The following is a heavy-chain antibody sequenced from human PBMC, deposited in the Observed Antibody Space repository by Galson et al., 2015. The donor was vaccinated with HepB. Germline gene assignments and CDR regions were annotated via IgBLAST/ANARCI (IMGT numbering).Heavy chain of an antibody. D-gene: IGHD3-22*01. Sequence: SVKVSCKASGGTFNNNIISWVRQAPGRGLEWMGRIIPMLGIPNYAQKFQGRVTITADKSMSTAYMELSSLSSDDTAVYYCARGPTTPPYYEDSSGYYGRFDYWGQGTLVTVSS. CDR3: ARGPTTPPYYEDSSGYYGRFDY. CDR2: IIPMLGIP. J-gene: IGHJ4*02. V-gene: IGHV1-69*02. CDR1: GGTFNNNI.